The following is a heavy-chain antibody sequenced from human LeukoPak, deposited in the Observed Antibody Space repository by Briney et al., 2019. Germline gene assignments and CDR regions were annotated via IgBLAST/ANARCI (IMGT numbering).Heavy chain of an antibody. D-gene: IGHD3-16*01. CDR3: ASYVS. CDR2: IYSNGDT. CDR1: SVSISSSYS. V-gene: IGHV4-39*01. J-gene: IGHJ4*02. Sequence: SETLSLTCSVSSVSISSSYSWDWIRQPPGKGLEWIGGIYSNGDTHYNPSLRSRVSISVDTSKNQFSLNLRSVTAADTAVYHCASYVSWGQGTLVTVSS.